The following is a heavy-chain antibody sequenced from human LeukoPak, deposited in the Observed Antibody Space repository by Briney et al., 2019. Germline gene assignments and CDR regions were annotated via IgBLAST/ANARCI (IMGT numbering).Heavy chain of an antibody. CDR3: AGVGYSSSWPIGFDP. CDR1: GFTFSTYA. D-gene: IGHD6-13*01. Sequence: GGSLRLSCAASGFTFSTYAMSWVRQAPGKGLEWVSYISRSSSPIYYADSVKGRFTISRDNAKNSLYLQMNSLRVEEPAVYYCAGVGYSSSWPIGFDPWGQGTLVTVSS. CDR2: ISRSSSPI. J-gene: IGHJ5*02. V-gene: IGHV3-48*01.